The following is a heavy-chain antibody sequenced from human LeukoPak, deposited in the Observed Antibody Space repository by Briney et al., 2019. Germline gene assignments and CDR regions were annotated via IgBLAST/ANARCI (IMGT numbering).Heavy chain of an antibody. CDR3: ARGNFDWLLPFDY. J-gene: IGHJ4*02. V-gene: IGHV3-11*06. D-gene: IGHD3-9*01. CDR1: GFTFSDYY. Sequence: RGSLRLSCAASGFTFSDYYMSWIRQAPGKGLEWVSYISSSSSYTNYADSVKGRFTISRDNAKNSLYLQMNSLRAEDTAVYYCARGNFDWLLPFDYWGQGTLVTVSS. CDR2: ISSSSSYT.